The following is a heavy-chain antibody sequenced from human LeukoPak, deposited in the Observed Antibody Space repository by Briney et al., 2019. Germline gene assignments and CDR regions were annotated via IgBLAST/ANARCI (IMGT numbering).Heavy chain of an antibody. CDR3: ARGNGDYGY. J-gene: IGHJ4*02. CDR1: GGSFSGYY. V-gene: IGHV4-34*01. CDR2: INHSGST. D-gene: IGHD4-17*01. Sequence: NPSETLSLTCAVYGGSFSGYYWSWIRQPPGKGLEWIGEINHSGSTNYNPSFKSRVTISVDMSKNQFSLKLSSVTAADTAVYYCARGNGDYGYWGQGTLVTVSS.